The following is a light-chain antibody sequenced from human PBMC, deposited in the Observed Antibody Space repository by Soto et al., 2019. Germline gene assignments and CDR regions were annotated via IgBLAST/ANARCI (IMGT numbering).Light chain of an antibody. V-gene: IGKV3-15*01. CDR2: GAS. CDR3: QQYNVWPLT. CDR1: QSVGSN. J-gene: IGKJ4*01. Sequence: EIVMTQSAATLPVSPGERATLSCRPSQSVGSNLAWYQQKPGQAPRLLIYGASTRATGIPARFSGSGSGTEFTLTISSLQSEDFAVYYCQQYNVWPLTFGGGTKVDIK.